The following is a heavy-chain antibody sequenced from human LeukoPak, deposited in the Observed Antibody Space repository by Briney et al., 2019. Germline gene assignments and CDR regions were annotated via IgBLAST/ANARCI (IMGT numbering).Heavy chain of an antibody. V-gene: IGHV3-48*04. D-gene: IGHD4-17*01. Sequence: GGSLRLSCAASGFTFSSYGMNWVRQAPGKGLEWVSYISSSRSTILYADSVKGRFTISRDNAKNTLYLQKNSLRAEDTAVYYCAREGMTTVTTRDFDYWGQGTLVTVSS. CDR1: GFTFSSYG. CDR2: ISSSRSTI. J-gene: IGHJ4*02. CDR3: AREGMTTVTTRDFDY.